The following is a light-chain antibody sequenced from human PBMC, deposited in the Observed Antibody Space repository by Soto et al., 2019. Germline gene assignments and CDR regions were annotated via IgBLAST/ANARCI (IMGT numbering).Light chain of an antibody. CDR2: GNT. CDR1: SSNIGAGYP. J-gene: IGLJ1*01. CDR3: QSYDSSLSGYV. V-gene: IGLV1-40*01. Sequence: QPVLTQPPSVSGAPGQRVTIYCTGSSSNIGAGYPVHWYQQLPGTAPKLLIFGNTNRPSGVPDRFSGSRSGLAITGLQAEDEADYYCQSYDSSLSGYVFGAGTKVTVL.